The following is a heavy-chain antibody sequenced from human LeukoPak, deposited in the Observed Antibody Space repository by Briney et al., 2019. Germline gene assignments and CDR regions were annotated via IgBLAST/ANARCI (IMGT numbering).Heavy chain of an antibody. CDR3: AREGAAGGLYYYYMDV. Sequence: PGGSLRLSCAASGFTFSSYWMSWVRQAPGKGLEWVANIKQDGSEKYYVDSVKGRFTISRDNAKNSLYLQMNSLRAEDTAVYYCAREGAAGGLYYYYMDVWGKGTTVTVSS. J-gene: IGHJ6*03. CDR1: GFTFSSYW. CDR2: IKQDGSEK. D-gene: IGHD6-13*01. V-gene: IGHV3-7*01.